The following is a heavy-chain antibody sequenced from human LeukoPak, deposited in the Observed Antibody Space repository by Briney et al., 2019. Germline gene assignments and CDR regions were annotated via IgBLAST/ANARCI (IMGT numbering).Heavy chain of an antibody. Sequence: PGGSLRLSCAASGFTFSNFVMDWVRQAPGRGLEWVAAVEFDGSDEYYADSVKGRFTISRDNHMNTLYLQLNSLRVEDTAVYYCAKKTCGGRCAGVFDFWGQGTMVTVSS. V-gene: IGHV3-30-3*01. CDR3: AKKTCGGRCAGVFDF. CDR1: GFTFSNFV. CDR2: VEFDGSDE. J-gene: IGHJ3*01. D-gene: IGHD2-21*01.